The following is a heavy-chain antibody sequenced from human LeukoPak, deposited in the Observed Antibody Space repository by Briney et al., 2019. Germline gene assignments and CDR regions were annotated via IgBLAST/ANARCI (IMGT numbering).Heavy chain of an antibody. CDR1: GFTFNSYG. D-gene: IGHD6-19*01. CDR3: AKRYSSGWYYLDY. J-gene: IGHJ4*02. CDR2: ISYDETDK. Sequence: GGSLILSCAASGFTFNSYGMHWVRQAPGKGLEWVAVISYDETDKYYADSVKGRFTVSRDNSKNTLYLQMNSLRAEDTAVYYCAKRYSSGWYYLDYWGQGTLVTVSS. V-gene: IGHV3-30*18.